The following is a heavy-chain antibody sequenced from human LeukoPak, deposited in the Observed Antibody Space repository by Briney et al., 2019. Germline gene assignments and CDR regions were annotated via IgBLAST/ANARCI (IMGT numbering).Heavy chain of an antibody. CDR3: ARGPIVGATTWFDP. Sequence: GGSLRLSCAATVFTFSNYWMHWVHQTPGKGLVWVSRIGSDGSSTSYADSVKGRFTISRDNAKNMLYLQMNSLRVEDTAVYYCARGPIVGATTWFDPWGQGTLVSVSS. CDR2: IGSDGSST. J-gene: IGHJ5*02. CDR1: VFTFSNYW. D-gene: IGHD1-26*01. V-gene: IGHV3-74*01.